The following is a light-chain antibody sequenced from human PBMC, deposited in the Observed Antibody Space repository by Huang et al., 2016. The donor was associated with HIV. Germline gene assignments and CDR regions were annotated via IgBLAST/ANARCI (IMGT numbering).Light chain of an antibody. CDR2: ATS. CDR3: QQTNSAPLT. Sequence: DIQMTQSPSSLSASVGDRVTITCRESQRIGSYLNWYQQKPGKAPKLLIYATSSLQSGVPSRFSGSGSGTDFTLTISSLQPEDFASYFCQQTNSAPLTFGGGTKVEIK. J-gene: IGKJ4*01. CDR1: QRIGSY. V-gene: IGKV1-39*01.